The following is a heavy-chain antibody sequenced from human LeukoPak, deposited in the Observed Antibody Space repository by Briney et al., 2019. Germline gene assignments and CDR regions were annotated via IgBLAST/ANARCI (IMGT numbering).Heavy chain of an antibody. CDR3: ARDHSSSWSTNAFDI. V-gene: IGHV4-38-2*02. D-gene: IGHD6-13*01. CDR1: GYSISSGYY. CDR2: IYHSGST. J-gene: IGHJ3*02. Sequence: SETLSLTCAVSGYSISSGYYWGWIRQPPGKGLEWIGSIYHSGSTYYNPFLKSRVTISVDTSKNQFSLKLSSVTAADTAVYYCARDHSSSWSTNAFDIWGQRTMVTVSS.